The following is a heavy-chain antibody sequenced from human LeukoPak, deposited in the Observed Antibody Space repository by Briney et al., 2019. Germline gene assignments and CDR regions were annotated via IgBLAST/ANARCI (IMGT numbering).Heavy chain of an antibody. CDR2: ISYDGSNK. CDR1: RFTFSSYA. J-gene: IGHJ6*02. CDR3: ARVNRQYYYGSGIYRFYYYGMDV. V-gene: IGHV3-30-3*01. D-gene: IGHD3-10*01. Sequence: GGSLRLSCAASRFTFSSYALHWVRQAPGKGLEWVSVISYDGSNKYYADSVKGRFTISRDNSENTLYLQMNSLRAEDTAVYYCARVNRQYYYGSGIYRFYYYGMDVWGRGTTVTVSS.